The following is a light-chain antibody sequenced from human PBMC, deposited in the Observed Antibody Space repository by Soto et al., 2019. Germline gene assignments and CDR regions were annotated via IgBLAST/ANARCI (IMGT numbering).Light chain of an antibody. CDR3: QQFRSCPRT. Sequence: EILLTQSPATLSVSPGETATLSCGASQNVLSDLAWYQQKPGQAPRLLVYGATTRATDAPAKFRGRGSGTEFGLTISSLQSEDSATYYCQQFRSCPRTFGQGSKVEI. V-gene: IGKV3-15*01. J-gene: IGKJ1*01. CDR1: QNVLSD. CDR2: GAT.